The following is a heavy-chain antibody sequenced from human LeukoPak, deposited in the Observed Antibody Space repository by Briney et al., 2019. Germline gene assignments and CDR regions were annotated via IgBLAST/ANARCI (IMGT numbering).Heavy chain of an antibody. CDR1: GYTFTSYG. Sequence: GASVKVSCTASGYTFTSYGISWVRQAPGQGLEWMGWISAYNGNTNYAQKLQGRVTMTTDTSTSTAYMELRSLRSDDTAVYYCARDRGIAAAGTLGYWGPGTLVTVSS. V-gene: IGHV1-18*04. J-gene: IGHJ4*02. CDR2: ISAYNGNT. D-gene: IGHD6-13*01. CDR3: ARDRGIAAAGTLGY.